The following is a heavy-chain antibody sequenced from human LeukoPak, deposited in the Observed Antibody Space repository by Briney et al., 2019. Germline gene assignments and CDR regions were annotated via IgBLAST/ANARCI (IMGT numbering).Heavy chain of an antibody. CDR3: ARAEWLRSDPWYFDY. J-gene: IGHJ4*02. V-gene: IGHV3-21*04. Sequence: RGSLRLSCAASGFTFSSYSMNWVRQAPGKGLEWVSSISSSSSYIYYADSVKGRFTISRDNSKNTLYLQMNSLRSDDTAVYYCARAEWLRSDPWYFDYWGQGTLVTVSS. D-gene: IGHD5-12*01. CDR1: GFTFSSYS. CDR2: ISSSSSYI.